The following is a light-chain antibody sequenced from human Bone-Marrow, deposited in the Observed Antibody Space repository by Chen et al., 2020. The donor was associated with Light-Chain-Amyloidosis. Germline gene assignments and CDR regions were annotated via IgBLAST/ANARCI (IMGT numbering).Light chain of an antibody. V-gene: IGLV3-21*02. CDR2: DDT. CDR3: QLWDSSSDHYV. J-gene: IGLJ1*01. CDR1: NIGSKS. Sequence: SYVVTQPPSVSVTPGQTARIPCGGNNIGSKSVNWYQQKPGQAPVLVVYDDTGRPSGIPERISGSNSGKTATLSINRVVAGDEADYYCQLWDSSSDHYVFATGTKVTVL.